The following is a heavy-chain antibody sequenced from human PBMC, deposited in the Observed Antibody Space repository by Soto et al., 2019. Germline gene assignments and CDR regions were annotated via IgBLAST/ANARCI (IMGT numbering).Heavy chain of an antibody. J-gene: IGHJ6*02. CDR3: ARDSSTSGYYGLDV. D-gene: IGHD3-10*01. V-gene: IGHV3-53*01. CDR2: IYSGGVT. Sequence: GGSLRLSSAASGFTVKNYQMNWVRQAPGKGLEWVSVIYSGGVTYYPESVKGGFTIIRDTSRTSVYRQMKSRRGDDTAIYYCARDSSTSGYYGLDVWGQGTTVTVSS. CDR1: GFTVKNYQ.